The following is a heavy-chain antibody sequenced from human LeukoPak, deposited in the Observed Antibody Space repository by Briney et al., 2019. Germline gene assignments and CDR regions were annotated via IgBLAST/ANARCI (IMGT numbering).Heavy chain of an antibody. V-gene: IGHV1-69*02. CDR1: GGTFSSYT. CDR2: IIPILGIA. J-gene: IGHJ5*02. D-gene: IGHD6-19*01. CDR3: ARGAYSSGWPNWFDP. Sequence: SVKVSCKASGGTFSSYTISWVRQAPGQGLEWMGRIIPILGIANYAQKFQGRVTITTDESTSTAYVELSSLRSEDTAVYYCARGAYSSGWPNWFDPWGQGTLVTVSS.